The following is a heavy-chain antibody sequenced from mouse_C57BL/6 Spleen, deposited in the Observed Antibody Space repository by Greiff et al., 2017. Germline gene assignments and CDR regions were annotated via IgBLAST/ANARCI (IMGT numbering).Heavy chain of an antibody. CDR3: AGGGSNWALDY. D-gene: IGHD4-1*01. CDR1: GYTFTSYW. J-gene: IGHJ2*03. V-gene: IGHV1-52*01. CDR2: IDPSDSET. Sequence: QVQLQQSGAELVRPGSSVKLSCKASGYTFTSYWMHWVKQRPIQGLEWIGNIDPSDSETHYNQKFKDKATLTVDKSSSTAYMQLGSLTSEDSAVYYCAGGGSNWALDYWGQGTSLTVSS.